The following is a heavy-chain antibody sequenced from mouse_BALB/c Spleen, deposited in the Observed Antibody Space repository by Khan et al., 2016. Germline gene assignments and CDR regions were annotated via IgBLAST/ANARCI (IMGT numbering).Heavy chain of an antibody. Sequence: QVQLKQSGAELVRPGSSVKISCKASGYAFSSYWMNWVKQRPGQGLEWIGQIYSGDGDTNYNGKFQGKVTLTAANSSSTAYMQLSSLPSEDSSVYLCARESYGYDTVASWGQGTLVTVAA. CDR3: ARESYGYDTVAS. D-gene: IGHD2-2*01. CDR1: GYAFSSYW. CDR2: IYSGDGDT. V-gene: IGHV1-80*01. J-gene: IGHJ3*01.